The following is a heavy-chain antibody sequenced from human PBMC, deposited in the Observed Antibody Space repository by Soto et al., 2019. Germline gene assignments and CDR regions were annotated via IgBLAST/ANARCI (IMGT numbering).Heavy chain of an antibody. CDR2: IYYSGST. J-gene: IGHJ4*02. CDR1: GGSISSGGYY. D-gene: IGHD2-15*01. Sequence: PSETLSLTCTVSGGSISSGGYYWSWIRQHPGKGLEWIGYIYYSGSTYYNPSLKSRVTISVDTSKNQFSLKLSSVTAADTAVYYCARDGGHCSGGSCYQYYFDYWGQGTLVTVSS. V-gene: IGHV4-31*03. CDR3: ARDGGHCSGGSCYQYYFDY.